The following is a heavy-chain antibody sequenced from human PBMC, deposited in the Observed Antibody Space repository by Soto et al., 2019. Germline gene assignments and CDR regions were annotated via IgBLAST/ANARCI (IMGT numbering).Heavy chain of an antibody. CDR2: ISYDGSNK. Sequence: GGSLRLSCAASGFTFSSYAMHWVRPAPGKGLEWVAVISYDGSNKYYADSVKGRFTISRDNSKNTLYLQMNSLRAEDTAVYYCARDPNTLFGILYWFDPWGQGTLVTVSS. D-gene: IGHD3-9*01. J-gene: IGHJ5*02. V-gene: IGHV3-30-3*01. CDR1: GFTFSSYA. CDR3: ARDPNTLFGILYWFDP.